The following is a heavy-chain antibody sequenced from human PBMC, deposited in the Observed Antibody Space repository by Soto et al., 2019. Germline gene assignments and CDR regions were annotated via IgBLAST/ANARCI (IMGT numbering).Heavy chain of an antibody. CDR3: ARGFAAGKGSPPDF. CDR2: LNGSGGST. V-gene: IGHV3-23*01. D-gene: IGHD3-10*01. Sequence: EVQLSESGGGLVQPGGSLRLSCAASGFTFSNYAMTWVRQAPGKGLEWVSGLNGSGGSTSSADSVKGRFAISRDNSKNTLYVQMNKLRDGGTAVYYCARGFAAGKGSPPDFWGQGTLVTVSS. CDR1: GFTFSNYA. J-gene: IGHJ4*02.